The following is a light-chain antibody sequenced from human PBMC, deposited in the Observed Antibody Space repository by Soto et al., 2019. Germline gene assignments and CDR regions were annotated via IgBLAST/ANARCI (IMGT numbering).Light chain of an antibody. V-gene: IGLV2-14*01. Sequence: QSALTQPASVSGSPGQSIAISCTGTSSDVGGYNYVSWYQQHPGTAPKLMVYDVNNRPSGVSNRFSGSKSGTTASLTISGLQAEDDADYYCSLYTSRSTYVFGTGTKVTVL. CDR2: DVN. CDR1: SSDVGGYNY. J-gene: IGLJ1*01. CDR3: SLYTSRSTYV.